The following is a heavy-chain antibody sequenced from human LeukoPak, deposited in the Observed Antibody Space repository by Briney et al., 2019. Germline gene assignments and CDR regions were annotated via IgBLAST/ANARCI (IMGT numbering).Heavy chain of an antibody. V-gene: IGHV1-18*01. CDR3: ARDRLTSSTSFDY. J-gene: IGHJ4*02. Sequence: ASVKVSCKASGYTFTNHDINWVRQATGQGLEWMGWMNPNSGNTNYAQKLQGRVTMTTDTSTSTACMELRSLRSDDTAVYYCARDRLTSSTSFDYWGQGTLVTVSS. CDR1: GYTFTNHD. CDR2: MNPNSGNT. D-gene: IGHD2-2*01.